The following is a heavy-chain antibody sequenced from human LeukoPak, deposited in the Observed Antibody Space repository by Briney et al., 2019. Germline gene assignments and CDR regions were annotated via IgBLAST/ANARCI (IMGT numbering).Heavy chain of an antibody. CDR3: ARDLGVVPVGMDV. CDR1: GFTFSSYG. CDR2: IWYDGSNK. D-gene: IGHD2-15*01. Sequence: GGSLRLSCAASGFTFSSYGMHWVRQAPGKGLEWVAVIWYDGSNKDYADSVKGRFTISRDNSKNTLYLQMNSLTAEDTAVYYCARDLGVVPVGMDVWGQGSTVTVSS. V-gene: IGHV3-33*01. J-gene: IGHJ6*02.